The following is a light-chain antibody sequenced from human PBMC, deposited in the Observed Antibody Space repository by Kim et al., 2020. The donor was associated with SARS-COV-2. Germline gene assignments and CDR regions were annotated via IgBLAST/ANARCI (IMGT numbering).Light chain of an antibody. CDR2: EDN. J-gene: IGLJ3*02. CDR1: SGSIASNY. V-gene: IGLV6-57*04. CDR3: QSYDSSRWV. Sequence: FMLTQPHSVSESPGKTVTISCTRSSGSIASNYVQWYQQRPGSAPTTVIYEDNHRPSGVPDRFSGSIDSSSNSASLTISGLKAEDEADYYCQSYDSSRWVFGGGTQLTVL.